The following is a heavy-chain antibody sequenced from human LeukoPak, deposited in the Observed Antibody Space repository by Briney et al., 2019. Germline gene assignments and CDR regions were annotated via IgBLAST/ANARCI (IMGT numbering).Heavy chain of an antibody. V-gene: IGHV4-4*02. J-gene: IGHJ2*01. Sequence: SETLSLTCAVSGGSISSSNWWSWVRQPPGKGLEWIGEIYHSGSTNYNPSLKSRVTISVDKSKNQFSLKLSSVTAADTAVYYCARDPRIVGATNNSPYWYFDLWGRGTLVTVSS. CDR3: ARDPRIVGATNNSPYWYFDL. CDR1: GGSISSSNW. CDR2: IYHSGST. D-gene: IGHD1-26*01.